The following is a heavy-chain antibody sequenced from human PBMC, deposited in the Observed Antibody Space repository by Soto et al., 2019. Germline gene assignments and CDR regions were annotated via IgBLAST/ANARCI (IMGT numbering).Heavy chain of an antibody. Sequence: PSETLSLTCAVYGGSFIGYYCIFIRHPPFKWLEWIVGINHSGSTNYNPSLKSRVTISVDTSKNQFSLKLSSVTAADTAVYYCARGRQVHYGDYIWKKSSRTYGMDVWGQGTTVTVSS. CDR2: INHSGST. J-gene: IGHJ6*02. CDR1: GGSFIGYY. CDR3: ARGRQVHYGDYIWKKSSRTYGMDV. D-gene: IGHD4-17*01. V-gene: IGHV4-34*01.